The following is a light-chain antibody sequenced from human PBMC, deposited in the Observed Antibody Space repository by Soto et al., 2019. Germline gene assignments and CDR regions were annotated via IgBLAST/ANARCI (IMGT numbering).Light chain of an antibody. CDR1: SSDVGGYDY. Sequence: QSALTQPPSASGSPGQSVTISCTGTSSDVGGYDYVSWYQQHPGKAPKLMIYEVNTRPSGVPDRFSGSKSGNTASLTVSGLQAEDEADYYCSSYAGSNIYVVFGGGTKVTVL. CDR3: SSYAGSNIYVV. V-gene: IGLV2-8*01. CDR2: EVN. J-gene: IGLJ3*02.